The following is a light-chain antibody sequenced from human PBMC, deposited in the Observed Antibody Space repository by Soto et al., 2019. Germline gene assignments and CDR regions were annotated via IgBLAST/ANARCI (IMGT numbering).Light chain of an antibody. J-gene: IGKJ1*01. CDR2: DAS. V-gene: IGKV3-20*01. CDR1: QSVSGNF. Sequence: EIVLTQSPGSLSLSPGERATLSCRASQSVSGNFLAWYQHKPGQAPRLLIYDASTRLAGVPDRFSGSGSVTDFTLTISRLEPEDFAVYYCQHYGSSPSWTFGQGTKVEI. CDR3: QHYGSSPSWT.